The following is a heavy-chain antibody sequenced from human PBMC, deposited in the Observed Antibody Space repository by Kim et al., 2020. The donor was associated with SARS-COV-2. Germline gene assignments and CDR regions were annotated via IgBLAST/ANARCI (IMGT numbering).Heavy chain of an antibody. V-gene: IGHV4-30-4*01. J-gene: IGHJ4*02. CDR3: ARGGATYGNFDY. Sequence: SETLSLTCTVSGGSISSGDYYWSWIRQPPGKGLEWIGYIYYSGSTYYNPSLKSRVAIAVDMSKNQFSLKLSSVTAADTAVYYCARGGATYGNFDYWGQGTLVTVSS. CDR2: IYYSGST. CDR1: GGSISSGDYY. D-gene: IGHD4-17*01.